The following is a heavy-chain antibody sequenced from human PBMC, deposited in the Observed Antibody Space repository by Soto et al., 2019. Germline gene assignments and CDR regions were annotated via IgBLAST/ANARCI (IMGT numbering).Heavy chain of an antibody. J-gene: IGHJ4*02. CDR2: INHSGST. CDR3: ARVYPDERRGYCTNGVCYSKVDY. V-gene: IGHV4-34*01. D-gene: IGHD2-8*01. Sequence: SETLSLTCAVYGGSFSGYYWSWIRQPPGKGLEWIGEINHSGSTNYNPSLKSRVTISVDTSKNQFSLKLSSVTAADTAVYYCARVYPDERRGYCTNGVCYSKVDYWGQGTLVTVSS. CDR1: GGSFSGYY.